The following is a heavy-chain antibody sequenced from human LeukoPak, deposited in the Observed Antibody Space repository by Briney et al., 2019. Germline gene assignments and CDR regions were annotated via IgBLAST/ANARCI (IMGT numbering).Heavy chain of an antibody. CDR1: GGSFSGYY. CDR2: INHSGST. V-gene: IGHV4-34*01. J-gene: IGHJ4*02. CDR3: ARGLGVASDY. Sequence: SETLSLTCAVYGGSFSGYYWSWIRQPPGKGLEWIGEINHSGSTNYNPSLKSRVTISVDTSKNQFSLKLSSVTAADTAVYYCARGLGVASDYWGQGTLVTVSS.